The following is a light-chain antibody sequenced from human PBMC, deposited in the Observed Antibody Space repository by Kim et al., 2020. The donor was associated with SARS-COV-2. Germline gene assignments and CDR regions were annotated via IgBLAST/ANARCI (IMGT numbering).Light chain of an antibody. Sequence: GPRVPITCYGGSSTSGSSPLTWYRRVPGTAPKRLIHSTNQRPSGVPDRFSGSKSGTSASLAISGLQSADEADYYCATWGDSQNGWVFGGGTQLTVL. CDR3: ATWGDSQNGWV. V-gene: IGLV1-44*01. CDR2: STN. J-gene: IGLJ3*02. CDR1: SSTSGSSP.